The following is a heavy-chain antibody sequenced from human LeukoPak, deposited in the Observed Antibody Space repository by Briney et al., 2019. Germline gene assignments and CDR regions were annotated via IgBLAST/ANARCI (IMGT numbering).Heavy chain of an antibody. CDR2: ISWNSGSI. Sequence: GGPLRLSCAASGSTFDDYAMHWVRQAPGKGLEWVSGISWNSGSIGYADSVKGRFTISRDSAKNSLYLQMNSLRAEDMALYYCAKDLYSSSSGYFDYWGQGTLVTVSS. V-gene: IGHV3-9*03. J-gene: IGHJ4*02. D-gene: IGHD6-6*01. CDR3: AKDLYSSSSGYFDY. CDR1: GSTFDDYA.